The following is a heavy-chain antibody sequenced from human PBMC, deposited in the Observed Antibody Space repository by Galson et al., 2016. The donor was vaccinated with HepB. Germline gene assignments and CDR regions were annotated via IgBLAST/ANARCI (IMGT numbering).Heavy chain of an antibody. CDR1: GFTFSSYA. CDR2: MSGSGAST. J-gene: IGHJ2*01. CDR3: AKGENWNYGVWWYFDL. Sequence: SLRLSCAASGFTFSSYAMSWVHQAPGKGLEWVSAMSGSGASTFYADSVKGRFTISRDNSKNTLYLQMNSLRAEDTAVYYCAKGENWNYGVWWYFDLWGRGTLVTVSS. D-gene: IGHD1-7*01. V-gene: IGHV3-23*01.